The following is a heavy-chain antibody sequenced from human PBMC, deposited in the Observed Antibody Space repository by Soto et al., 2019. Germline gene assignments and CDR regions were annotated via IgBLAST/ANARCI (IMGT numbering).Heavy chain of an antibody. D-gene: IGHD3-3*01. CDR3: ARSVLELFPFNY. CDR1: AYTFTVYY. CDR2: INPNSGGT. J-gene: IGHJ4*02. V-gene: IGHV1-2*04. Sequence: ASVKVSCKASAYTFTVYYMHWVRQAPGQGLEWMGWINPNSGGTNYAQKFQGWVTMTRDTSISTAYMELSRLRSDDTAVYYCARSVLELFPFNYWGQGALVTVSS.